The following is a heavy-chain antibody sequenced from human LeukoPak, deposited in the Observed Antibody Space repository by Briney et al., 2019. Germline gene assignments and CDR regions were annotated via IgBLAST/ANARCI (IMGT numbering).Heavy chain of an antibody. Sequence: RSGGSLRLSCAGSGFTFSSYGTHWVRQAPGKGLEWVAVISNDEKTKYYADSVMGRFTISRDNSKNTLSLQMNSLRVEDTAVYYCARPSPPGDGYNPSDHWGQGTLVTVSS. CDR1: GFTFSSYG. CDR2: ISNDEKTK. D-gene: IGHD5-24*01. V-gene: IGHV3-30*03. CDR3: ARPSPPGDGYNPSDH. J-gene: IGHJ4*02.